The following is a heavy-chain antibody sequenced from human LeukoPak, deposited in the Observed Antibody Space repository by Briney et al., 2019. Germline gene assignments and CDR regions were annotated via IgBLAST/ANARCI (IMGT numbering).Heavy chain of an antibody. CDR1: GASISSASDY. V-gene: IGHV4-61*01. Sequence: SETLSLTCAVSGASISSASDYWGWIRQPPGKGLEWIGYIYYSGSTNYNPSLKSRVTISVDTSKNQFSLKLSSVTAADTAVYYCARLGFGELLSAFDIWGQGTMVTVSS. J-gene: IGHJ3*02. D-gene: IGHD3-10*01. CDR3: ARLGFGELLSAFDI. CDR2: IYYSGST.